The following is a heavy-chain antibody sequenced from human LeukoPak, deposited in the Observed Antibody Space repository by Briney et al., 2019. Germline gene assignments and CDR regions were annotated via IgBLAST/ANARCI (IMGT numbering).Heavy chain of an antibody. D-gene: IGHD6-13*01. CDR3: AKVLYSSSWYSNTLKGGFDY. J-gene: IGHJ4*02. Sequence: GGSLRLSCAASGFIFSNYFMSWVRQAPGKGLEWVSAISGSGGSTYYADSVKGRFTISRDNSKNTLYLQMNSLRAEDTAVYYCAKVLYSSSWYSNTLKGGFDYWGQGTLVTVSS. CDR1: GFIFSNYF. V-gene: IGHV3-23*01. CDR2: ISGSGGST.